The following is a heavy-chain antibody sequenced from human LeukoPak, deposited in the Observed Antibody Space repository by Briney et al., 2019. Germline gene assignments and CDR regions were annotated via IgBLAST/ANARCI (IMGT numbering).Heavy chain of an antibody. CDR2: ISSSGDST. Sequence: QTGGSLRLSCAASGFTFNTYAMSWVRQAPGEGLQWVSGISSSGDSTYYLDSVKGQFTISRDNSKNTLHLQMSSLRAEDTALYYCVKDRCDRATCPEVWGQGTLVTVSS. D-gene: IGHD1-14*01. CDR3: VKDRCDRATCPEV. CDR1: GFTFNTYA. V-gene: IGHV3-23*01. J-gene: IGHJ4*02.